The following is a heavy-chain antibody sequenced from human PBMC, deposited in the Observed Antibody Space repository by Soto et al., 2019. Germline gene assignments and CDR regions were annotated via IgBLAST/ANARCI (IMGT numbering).Heavy chain of an antibody. CDR2: IYPGDSDT. J-gene: IGHJ3*02. D-gene: IGHD3-16*02. Sequence: XDSLKVYWQCSGDSFTSYWIGWVRQMPGKGLEWMGIIYPGDSDTRYSPSFQGQVTISADKSISTAYLQWSSLKASDTAMYYCARSYDYVWGSYRSPLDAFDIWGQGTMVTGSS. CDR1: GDSFTSYW. CDR3: ARSYDYVWGSYRSPLDAFDI. V-gene: IGHV5-51*01.